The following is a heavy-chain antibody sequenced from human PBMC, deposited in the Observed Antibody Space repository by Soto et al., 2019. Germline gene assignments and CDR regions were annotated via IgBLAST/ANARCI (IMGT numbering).Heavy chain of an antibody. CDR2: ISSSSSYI. CDR1: GFTFSSYS. V-gene: IGHV3-21*01. J-gene: IGHJ3*02. CDR3: ARDGDVDTASNAFDI. D-gene: IGHD5-18*01. Sequence: TGGSLRLSCAASGFTFSSYSMNWVRHAPGKGLEWVSSISSSSSYIYYADSVKGRFTISRDNAKNSLYLQMDSLRAEDTAVYYCARDGDVDTASNAFDIWGQGTMVTVSS.